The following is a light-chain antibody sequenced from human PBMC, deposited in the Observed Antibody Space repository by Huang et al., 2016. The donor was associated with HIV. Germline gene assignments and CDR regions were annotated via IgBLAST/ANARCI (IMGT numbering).Light chain of an antibody. CDR2: DAS. J-gene: IGKJ1*01. CDR3: QQYNNYPWT. Sequence: DTHMTQSPSTLSAYEGEKITITCRASQSISSWLAWYQQKPGKAPNLLIYDASTLERGVPSRFSGSGSGTEFTLTISSLQPEDFATYYCQQYNNYPWTFGQGTKVEVK. V-gene: IGKV1-5*01. CDR1: QSISSW.